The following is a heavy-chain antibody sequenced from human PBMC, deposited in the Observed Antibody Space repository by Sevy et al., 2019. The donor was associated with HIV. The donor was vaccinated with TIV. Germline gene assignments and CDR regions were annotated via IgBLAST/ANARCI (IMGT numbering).Heavy chain of an antibody. CDR2: IKQGGSET. CDR1: GFTFGDYW. CDR3: ARCQPDNYYHDGAAYYSLLFVH. Sequence: GGSLRLSCAASGFTFGDYWLTWVRQVPGKGLEWVANIKQGGSETYYADSVNGPFSISRDNAKNSLYLQMNSLRAEDTAIYYCARCQPDNYYHDGAAYYSLLFVHWGQGALVTGSS. V-gene: IGHV3-7*01. D-gene: IGHD3-16*01. J-gene: IGHJ4*02.